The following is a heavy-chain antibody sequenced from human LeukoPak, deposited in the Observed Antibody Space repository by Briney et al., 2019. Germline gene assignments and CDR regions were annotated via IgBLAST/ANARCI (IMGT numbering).Heavy chain of an antibody. D-gene: IGHD2-2*01. CDR1: GGSISSSNW. V-gene: IGHV4-4*02. J-gene: IGHJ4*02. Sequence: PSQTLSPTCAVSGGSISSSNWWSWVRQPPGKGLEWIGEIYHSGSTNYNPSLKSRVTISVDKSKNQFSLKLSSVTAADTAVYYCARDDCSSTSCYWFWGQGTLVTVSS. CDR2: IYHSGST. CDR3: ARDDCSSTSCYWF.